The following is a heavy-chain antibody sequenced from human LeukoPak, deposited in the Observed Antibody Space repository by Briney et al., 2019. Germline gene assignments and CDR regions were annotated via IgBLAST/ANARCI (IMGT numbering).Heavy chain of an antibody. CDR3: ARSELWFGEDLSAFDI. D-gene: IGHD3-10*01. Sequence: ASVKVSCKASGYTFTSYAMNWVRQAPGQGLEWMGWINTNTGNPTYAQGFTGRFVFSLDTSVSTAYLQISSLKAEDTAVYYCARSELWFGEDLSAFDIWGQGTMVTVSS. CDR1: GYTFTSYA. CDR2: INTNTGNP. J-gene: IGHJ3*02. V-gene: IGHV7-4-1*02.